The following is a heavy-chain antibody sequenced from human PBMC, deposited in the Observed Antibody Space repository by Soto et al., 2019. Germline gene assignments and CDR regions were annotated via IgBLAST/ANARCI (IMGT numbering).Heavy chain of an antibody. CDR1: GFTFSSYA. V-gene: IGHV3-23*01. J-gene: IGHJ4*02. D-gene: IGHD5-18*01. CDR3: AKDLERIKWIQRWYALDGPCGFDY. Sequence: PGGSLRLSCAASGFTFSSYAMSWVRQAPGKGLEWVSAISGSGGSTYYADSVKGRFTISRDNSKNTLYLQMNSLRAEDTAVYYCAKDLERIKWIQRWYALDGPCGFDYWGQGTLVTVSS. CDR2: ISGSGGST.